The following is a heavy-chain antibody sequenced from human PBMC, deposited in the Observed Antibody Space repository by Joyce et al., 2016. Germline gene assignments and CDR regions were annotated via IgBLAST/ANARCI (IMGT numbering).Heavy chain of an antibody. D-gene: IGHD3-22*01. CDR1: GYNFTRYA. CDR3: ARAPREVVGATNHWFDP. CDR2: SNGGDGNT. J-gene: IGHJ5*02. V-gene: IGHV1-3*01. Sequence: QVQLVQSAAEVKKPGASVRISCEASGYNFTRYAIHWRRQAPGHTFEWMGWSNGGDGNTTYSQKFQGRVIITRETSASTAYMEWSSLTSEDTALYYCARAPREVVGATNHWFDPWGQGTLVIVSS.